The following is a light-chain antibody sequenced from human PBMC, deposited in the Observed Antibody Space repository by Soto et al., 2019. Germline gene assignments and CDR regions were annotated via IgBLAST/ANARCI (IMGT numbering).Light chain of an antibody. V-gene: IGKV1-5*03. Sequence: DIQMTQSPSTLSASVGDRVTITCRASQSLNGWLDWFQQKPGKGHNAHIYKVSNLERGVPLRFSGSGSGTEFPLTISSLQPYDSATYNCQQYNSNWWTFEEGTKVEIK. CDR2: KVS. CDR1: QSLNGW. J-gene: IGKJ1*01. CDR3: QQYNSNWWT.